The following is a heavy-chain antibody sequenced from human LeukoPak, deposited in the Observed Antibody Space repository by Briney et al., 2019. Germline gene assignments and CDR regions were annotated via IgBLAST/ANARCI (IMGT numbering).Heavy chain of an antibody. CDR1: GFTFGTYG. CDR2: ITGSSTWT. J-gene: IGHJ2*01. D-gene: IGHD7-27*01. Sequence: GGSLRLSCEASGFTFGTYGMTWVRQAPGKGLEWVSGITGSSTWTYYADSVRGRFTISRDNSKNTLHLQMNKLTADHTAIYYCARELVSLGTGYFDLWGRGTLVTVSS. V-gene: IGHV3-23*01. CDR3: ARELVSLGTGYFDL.